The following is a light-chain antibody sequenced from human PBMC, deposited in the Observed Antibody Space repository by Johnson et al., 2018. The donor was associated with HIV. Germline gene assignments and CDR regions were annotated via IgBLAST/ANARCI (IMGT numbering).Light chain of an antibody. CDR2: ENN. CDR1: SSNIGNNY. J-gene: IGLJ1*01. V-gene: IGLV1-51*02. CDR3: GTWDSSLSAGRYV. Sequence: QSVLTQPPSVSAAPGQKVTISCSGSSSNIGNNYVSCYQQLPGTAPKLLIYENNKRPSGIPDRFSGSKSGTSATLGITGLQTGDEADYYCGTWDSSLSAGRYVFGTGTKVTVL.